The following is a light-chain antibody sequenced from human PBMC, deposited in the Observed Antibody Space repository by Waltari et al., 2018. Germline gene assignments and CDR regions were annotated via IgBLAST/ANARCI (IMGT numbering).Light chain of an antibody. CDR3: QQYGSSLVA. CDR1: QSVSSSY. J-gene: IGKJ2*01. V-gene: IGKV3-20*01. CDR2: GAS. Sequence: EIVLPPSPAPLSLSPGERATLSCRASQSVSSSYLAWYQQKPGQAPRLLIYGASSRATGIPDRFSGSGSGTDFTLTISRLEPEDFAVYYCQQYGSSLVAFGQGTKLEIK.